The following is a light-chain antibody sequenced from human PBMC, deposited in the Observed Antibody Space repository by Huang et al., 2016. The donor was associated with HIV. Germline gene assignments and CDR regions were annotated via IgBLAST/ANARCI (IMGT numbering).Light chain of an antibody. J-gene: IGKJ2*01. Sequence: ETVMTQSPATLSVSPGERATLSCRASQSVSSKLAWYQQKPGQAPRLLIYGASTRATGIPARFSGSGSGTEVTLTISSLQSEDFAVYYCQQYDNWPPYTFGQGTKLDIK. CDR2: GAS. V-gene: IGKV3-15*01. CDR1: QSVSSK. CDR3: QQYDNWPPYT.